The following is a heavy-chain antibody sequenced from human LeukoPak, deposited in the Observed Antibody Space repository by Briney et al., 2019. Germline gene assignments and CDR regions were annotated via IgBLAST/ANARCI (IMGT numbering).Heavy chain of an antibody. CDR1: GGSISSSSYY. V-gene: IGHV4-39*01. CDR2: IYYSGST. CDR3: ARGPYYDFWSGYSLNTFYYYYYMDV. Sequence: SETLSLTCTVSGGSISSSSYYWGWIRQPPGKGLEWIGSIYYSGSTYYNPSLKSRVTISVDTSKNQFSLKLSSVTAADTAVYYCARGPYYDFWSGYSLNTFYYYYYMDVWGKGTTVTVSS. J-gene: IGHJ6*03. D-gene: IGHD3-3*01.